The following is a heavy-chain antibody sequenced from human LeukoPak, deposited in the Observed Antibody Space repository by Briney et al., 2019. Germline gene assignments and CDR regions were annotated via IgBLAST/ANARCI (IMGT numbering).Heavy chain of an antibody. CDR1: GGSIRSYY. V-gene: IGHV4-59*08. CDR3: ASRSGSFSDALDI. Sequence: SETLSLTCTVSGGSIRSYYWGWIRQPPGKGLEWIGYIHYSESTKYNPSLKSRVTMSVDTSKNQFSLKLISVTAADTAVYYCASRSGSFSDALDIWGQGTLVTVSS. J-gene: IGHJ3*02. CDR2: IHYSEST. D-gene: IGHD3-10*01.